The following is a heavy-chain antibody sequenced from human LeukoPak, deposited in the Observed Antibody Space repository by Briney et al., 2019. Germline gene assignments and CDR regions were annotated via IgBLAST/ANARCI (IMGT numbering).Heavy chain of an antibody. CDR1: GYTFTGQY. CDR2: VNPKTGDT. CDR3: ARGYYGMDV. J-gene: IGHJ6*02. V-gene: IGHV1-2*02. Sequence: ASVKVSCKASGYTFTGQYLYWARQTPGQGLEWMGWVNPKTGDTDSAQNFQGRVTMTRDTSITTVYMELSSLTSDDTAVYYCARGYYGMDVWGQGTTVTVSS.